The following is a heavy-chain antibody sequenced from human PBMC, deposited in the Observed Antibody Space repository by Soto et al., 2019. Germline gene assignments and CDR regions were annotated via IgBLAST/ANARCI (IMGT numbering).Heavy chain of an antibody. D-gene: IGHD2-15*01. CDR2: INHSGST. V-gene: IGHV4-34*01. J-gene: IGHJ5*02. CDR1: GGSFSGYY. CDR3: ARPDCSGGSCYSGWFDP. Sequence: QVQLQQWGAGLLKPSETLSLTCAVYGGSFSGYYWSWIRQPPGKGLEWIGEINHSGSTNYNPSLKSRVTISVYTSKNQFSLKLSSVTAADTAVYYCARPDCSGGSCYSGWFDPWGQGTLVTVSS.